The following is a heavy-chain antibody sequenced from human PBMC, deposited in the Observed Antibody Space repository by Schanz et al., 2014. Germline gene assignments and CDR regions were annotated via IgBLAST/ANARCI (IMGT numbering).Heavy chain of an antibody. J-gene: IGHJ4*02. CDR2: INTGSGDT. V-gene: IGHV1-3*04. D-gene: IGHD5-12*01. CDR3: ARGIGGYGANNYFDY. CDR1: EYSFTSYS. Sequence: QVHLVQSGAEVKRPGASVKVSCKASEYSFTSYSMHWVRQAPGQTLEWMGWINTGSGDTKYSQNFQGRVTITRDTSASTDYMELSRLRSEDTAVYACARGIGGYGANNYFDYWGQGTLVTVSS.